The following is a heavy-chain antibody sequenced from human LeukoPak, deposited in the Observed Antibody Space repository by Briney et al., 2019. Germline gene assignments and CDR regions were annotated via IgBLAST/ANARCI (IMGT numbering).Heavy chain of an antibody. CDR2: IYYSGTI. CDR1: GGSISISSDY. D-gene: IGHD2/OR15-2a*01. J-gene: IGHJ4*02. V-gene: IGHV4-39*01. Sequence: SDTLSLTCTVSGGSISISSDYWGWIRQPPGKGLEWIGDIYYSGTINYNPSLKSRVTMSVDTSKNQFSLKLNSATAADTAVYYCARRLSTRSYYLDDWGEGTLVTVSS. CDR3: ARRLSTRSYYLDD.